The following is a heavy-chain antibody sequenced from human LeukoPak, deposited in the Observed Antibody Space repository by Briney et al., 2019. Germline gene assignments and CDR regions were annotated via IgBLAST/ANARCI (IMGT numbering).Heavy chain of an antibody. Sequence: SETLSLTCTVSGGSLSNYYWSWIRQPPGKGLEWIGYIYYSGSINYNPSLKSRVTISVDMSKNQFSLQLSSVTAADTAVYYCARQSRDGDYIAKLFDYSGQRTLVTVSS. CDR3: ARQSRDGDYIAKLFDY. D-gene: IGHD4-17*01. V-gene: IGHV4-59*08. CDR2: IYYSGSI. CDR1: GGSLSNYY. J-gene: IGHJ4*02.